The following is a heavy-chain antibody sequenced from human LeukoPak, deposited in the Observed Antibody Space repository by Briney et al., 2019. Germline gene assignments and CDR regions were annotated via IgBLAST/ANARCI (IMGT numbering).Heavy chain of an antibody. J-gene: IGHJ3*01. D-gene: IGHD3-10*01. V-gene: IGHV4-59*08. CDR2: IYYSGST. CDR1: GGSISSHY. CDR3: ARSKVTYYGSKNSLWPDAFDF. Sequence: SETLSLTCTVSGGSISSHYWSWIRQPPGKGLEWIGYIYYSGSTNYNPSLKSRVTISMDTSQMQFSLRLNSVTAADTAVYYCARSKVTYYGSKNSLWPDAFDFWGQGTVVTVSS.